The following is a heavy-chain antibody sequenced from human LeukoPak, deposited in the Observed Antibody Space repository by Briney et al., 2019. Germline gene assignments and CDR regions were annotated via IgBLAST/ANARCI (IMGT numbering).Heavy chain of an antibody. CDR3: AKGKYSSSWCFDY. J-gene: IGHJ4*02. V-gene: IGHV3-23*01. D-gene: IGHD6-13*01. Sequence: GGSLRLSCASSGFTFSDYAMTWVRQAPGRGLEWVSAISGGGTYTYYADSVKGRFTISRDNSKNTLYLQMNSLRAEDTAVYYCAKGKYSSSWCFDYWGQGTLVTVSS. CDR1: GFTFSDYA. CDR2: ISGGGTYT.